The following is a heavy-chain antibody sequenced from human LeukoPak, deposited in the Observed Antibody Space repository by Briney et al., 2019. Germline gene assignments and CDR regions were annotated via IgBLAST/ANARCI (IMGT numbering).Heavy chain of an antibody. Sequence: PSETLSLTCAVYGGSFSGYYWSWIRQPPGKGLEWIGEINHSGSTNYNPSLKSRVTISVDTSKNQFSLKLSSVTAADTAVYYCARGDYYDCSGYYYGWFDPWGQGTLVTVSS. CDR1: GGSFSGYY. CDR2: INHSGST. V-gene: IGHV4-34*01. D-gene: IGHD3-22*01. J-gene: IGHJ5*02. CDR3: ARGDYYDCSGYYYGWFDP.